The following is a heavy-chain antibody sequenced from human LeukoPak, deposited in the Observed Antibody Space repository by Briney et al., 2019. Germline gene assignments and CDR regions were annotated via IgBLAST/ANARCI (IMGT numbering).Heavy chain of an antibody. CDR1: GFTFSSYG. CDR3: AKDTGEYSYGYIDY. J-gene: IGHJ4*02. D-gene: IGHD5-18*01. CDR2: IRYDGSNK. V-gene: IGHV3-30*02. Sequence: GGSLRLSCAASGFTFSSYGMHWVRQAPGKGLEWVAFIRYDGSNKYYADSVKGRFTISRDNSKNTLYLQMNSLRAEDTAVYYCAKDTGEYSYGYIDYWGQGTLVTVSS.